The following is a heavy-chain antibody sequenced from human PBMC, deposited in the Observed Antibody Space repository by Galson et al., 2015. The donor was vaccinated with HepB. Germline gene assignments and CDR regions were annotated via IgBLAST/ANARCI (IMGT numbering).Heavy chain of an antibody. CDR3: ARERQPRRGAFDI. CDR2: ISYDGSNK. CDR1: GFTFSSYA. Sequence: SLRLSCAASGFTFSSYAMHWVRQAPGKGLEWVAVISYDGSNKYYADSVKGRFTISRDNSKNTLYLQMNSLRAEDTAVYYCARERQPRRGAFDIWGQGTMVTVSS. D-gene: IGHD6-13*01. J-gene: IGHJ3*02. V-gene: IGHV3-30-3*01.